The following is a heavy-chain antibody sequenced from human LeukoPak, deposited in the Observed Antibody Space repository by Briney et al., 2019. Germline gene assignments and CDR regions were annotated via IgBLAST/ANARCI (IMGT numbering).Heavy chain of an antibody. V-gene: IGHV1-2*02. CDR2: INPNSGGT. CDR3: ARSGYGILTQGFDY. CDR1: GYTFTGYY. D-gene: IGHD3-9*01. Sequence: GASVRVSCKASGYTFTGYYMHWVRQAPGQGLEWMGWINPNSGGTNYAQKFQGRVTMTRDTSISTAYMELSRLRSDDTAVYYCARSGYGILTQGFDYWGQGTLVTVSS. J-gene: IGHJ4*02.